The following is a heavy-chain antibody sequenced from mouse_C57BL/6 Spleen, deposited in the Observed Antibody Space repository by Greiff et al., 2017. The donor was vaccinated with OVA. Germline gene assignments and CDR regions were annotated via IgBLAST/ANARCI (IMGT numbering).Heavy chain of an antibody. V-gene: IGHV1-47*01. Sequence: VKLQESGAELVKPGASVKMSCKASGYTFTTYPIEWMKQNHGKSLEWIGNFHPYNDDTKYNEKFKGKATLTVEKSSSTVYLELSRLTSDDSAVYYCVITTVGGYAMDYWGQGTSVTVSS. D-gene: IGHD1-1*01. CDR2: FHPYNDDT. CDR1: GYTFTTYP. CDR3: VITTVGGYAMDY. J-gene: IGHJ4*01.